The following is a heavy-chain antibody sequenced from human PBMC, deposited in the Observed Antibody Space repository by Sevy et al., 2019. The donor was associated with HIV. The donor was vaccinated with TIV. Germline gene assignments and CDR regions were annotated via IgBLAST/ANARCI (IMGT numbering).Heavy chain of an antibody. J-gene: IGHJ4*02. V-gene: IGHV3-23*01. D-gene: IGHD2-15*01. CDR1: GFTFRSYV. CDR3: AKAKTVAAGFDY. Sequence: GGSLRLSCAASGFTFRSYVMSWVRQAPGKGLEWVSGISGSGGSTYDVDSVKVRFTISRDNSKNTLYLQMNSLRAEDTAVYYCAKAKTVAAGFDYWGQGTLVTVSS. CDR2: ISGSGGST.